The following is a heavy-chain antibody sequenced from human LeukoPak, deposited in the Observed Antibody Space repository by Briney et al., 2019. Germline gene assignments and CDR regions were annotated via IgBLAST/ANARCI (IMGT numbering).Heavy chain of an antibody. CDR3: ARTGQGGDFWGALGWFDP. CDR1: GFTFSSYA. V-gene: IGHV3-30-3*01. CDR2: ISYDGSNK. J-gene: IGHJ5*02. Sequence: GGSLRLSCAASGFTFSSYAMHWVRQAPGKGLEWVAVISYDGSNKYYADSVKGRFTISRDNSKNTLYLQMNSLRAEDTAVYYCARTGQGGDFWGALGWFDPWGQGTLVTVSS. D-gene: IGHD3-3*01.